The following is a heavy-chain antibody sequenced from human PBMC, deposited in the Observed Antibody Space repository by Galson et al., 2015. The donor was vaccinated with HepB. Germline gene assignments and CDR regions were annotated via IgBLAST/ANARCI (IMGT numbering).Heavy chain of an antibody. J-gene: IGHJ1*01. D-gene: IGHD4-17*01. V-gene: IGHV3-15*01. Sequence: SLRLSCAASGFTFSNAWMSWVRQAPGKGLEWVGRIKSKTDGGTTDYAAPVKGRFTISRDDSKNTLYLQMNSLKTEDTAVYYCTLVVTTVTLYFQHWGQGTLVTVSS. CDR2: IKSKTDGGTT. CDR3: TLVVTTVTLYFQH. CDR1: GFTFSNAW.